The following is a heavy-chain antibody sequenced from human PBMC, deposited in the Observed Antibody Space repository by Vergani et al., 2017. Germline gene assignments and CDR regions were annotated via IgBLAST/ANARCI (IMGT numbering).Heavy chain of an antibody. CDR1: GLSFSSYT. V-gene: IGHV3-21*06. D-gene: IGHD3-10*01. Sequence: DVQLVESGGGLVKPGGSLRLSCAASGLSFSSYTMNWVRQAPGKGLEWVSSITGRGNYTSYADSVKGRFTISRDNAKNSLFLQMNSLRVEDMGVYYCARDHSAVFGSGLPFGGWFDPWGQGTLVTVSS. CDR3: ARDHSAVFGSGLPFGGWFDP. CDR2: ITGRGNYT. J-gene: IGHJ5*02.